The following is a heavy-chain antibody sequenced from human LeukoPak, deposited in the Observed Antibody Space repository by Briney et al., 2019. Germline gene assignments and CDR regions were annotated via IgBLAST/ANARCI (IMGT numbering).Heavy chain of an antibody. J-gene: IGHJ6*02. Sequence: SETLSLTCAVYGGSFSGYYWSWIRQPPGKWLEWIGEINHSGSTNYNPSLKRRVTISVDTSKNQFSLKLSSVTAADTAVYYCARVHYDFWSGYYYGMDVWGQGTTVTVSS. D-gene: IGHD3-3*01. CDR1: GGSFSGYY. V-gene: IGHV4-34*01. CDR2: INHSGST. CDR3: ARVHYDFWSGYYYGMDV.